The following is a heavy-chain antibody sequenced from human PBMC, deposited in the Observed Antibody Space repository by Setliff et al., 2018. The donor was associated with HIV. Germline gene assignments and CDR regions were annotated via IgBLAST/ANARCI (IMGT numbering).Heavy chain of an antibody. J-gene: IGHJ3*01. CDR1: GSSISSNSY. CDR2: IYHRGST. CDR3: ARDTGVNVAPDGRGYHTFDF. Sequence: SETLSLTCSVSGSSISSNSYWWAWIRQPPGKGLEYIGTIYHRGSTFNNPSLKSRVVMSVDTSKNQFSLKLTSVTAADTATYYCARDTGVNVAPDGRGYHTFDFWGRGTMVTVSS. V-gene: IGHV4-38-2*02. D-gene: IGHD2-8*02.